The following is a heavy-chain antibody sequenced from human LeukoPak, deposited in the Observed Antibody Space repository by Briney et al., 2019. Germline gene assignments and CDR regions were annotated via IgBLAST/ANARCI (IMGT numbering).Heavy chain of an antibody. J-gene: IGHJ4*02. CDR3: ARQDSKVGAYTGPYHFDY. Sequence: PSETLSLTCTVSGGSITNTNCYWAWIRQPPGEGLEWIGSVYHSGITYYTPSLKSRVTISVDTSKNQVSLKVSSVTAADTAVYYCARQDSKVGAYTGPYHFDYWGQGTLVTVSS. CDR1: GGSITNTNCY. V-gene: IGHV4-39*07. CDR2: VYHSGIT. D-gene: IGHD1-26*01.